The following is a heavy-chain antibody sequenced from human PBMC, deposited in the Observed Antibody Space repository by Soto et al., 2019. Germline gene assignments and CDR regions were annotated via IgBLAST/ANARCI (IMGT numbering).Heavy chain of an antibody. CDR2: ISSNSAYI. CDR1: GFTFRSFT. V-gene: IGHV3-21*01. Sequence: GGSLRLSCAASGFTFRSFTMNWVRQAPGKGLEWVSTISSNSAYIYYTDALRGRFTISRNNAKNSLHLQMNSLRAEDTAVYYCTRDASRDSSARGWFDPWGPGTLVTVSS. D-gene: IGHD6-13*01. CDR3: TRDASRDSSARGWFDP. J-gene: IGHJ5*02.